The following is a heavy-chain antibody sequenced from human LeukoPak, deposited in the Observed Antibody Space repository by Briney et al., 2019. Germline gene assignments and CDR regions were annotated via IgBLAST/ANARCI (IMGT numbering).Heavy chain of an antibody. CDR3: ARGPYSSGWNIDY. CDR2: IYYSGST. V-gene: IGHV4-59*09. Sequence: IWYIYYSGSTNYNPSLKSRVTISVDTSKNQFSLKLSSVTAADTAVYYCARGPYSSGWNIDYWGQGTLVTVSS. D-gene: IGHD6-19*01. J-gene: IGHJ4*02.